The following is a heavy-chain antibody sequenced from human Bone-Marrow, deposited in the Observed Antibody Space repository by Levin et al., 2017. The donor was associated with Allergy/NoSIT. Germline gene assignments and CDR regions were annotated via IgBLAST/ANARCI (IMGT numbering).Heavy chain of an antibody. CDR2: VKNKANSYIT. J-gene: IGHJ4*02. Sequence: QAGGSLRLSCAASGFSFSDHYMDWVRQAPGKGLELVGRVKNKANSYITEYAASVKGRFTISRDDSKNSVYLQMNSLKTEDTAVYYCLIVGGTKVWGQGTLVTVSS. CDR3: LIVGGTKV. D-gene: IGHD1-26*01. CDR1: GFSFSDHY. V-gene: IGHV3-72*01.